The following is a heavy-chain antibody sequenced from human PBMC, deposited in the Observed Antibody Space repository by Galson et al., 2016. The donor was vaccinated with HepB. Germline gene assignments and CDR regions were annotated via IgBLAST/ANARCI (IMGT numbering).Heavy chain of an antibody. CDR2: ISRSGDST. Sequence: SLRLSCAASGFTFRNYGMTWVRQAPGKGLEVASSISRSGDSTDYADSVKGRFTISRDNAKNSLYLQMNSLRDEDTAAYYCATRYCSGGSCYSAAPGYWYFDLWGRGTLVTVSS. J-gene: IGHJ2*01. CDR3: ATRYCSGGSCYSAAPGYWYFDL. CDR1: GFTFRNYG. D-gene: IGHD2-15*01. V-gene: IGHV3-23*01.